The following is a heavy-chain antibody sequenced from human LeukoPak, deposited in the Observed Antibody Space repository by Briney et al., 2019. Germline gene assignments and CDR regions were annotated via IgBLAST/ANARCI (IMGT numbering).Heavy chain of an antibody. CDR2: ISGSGGRT. D-gene: IGHD2-15*01. CDR3: AKARMVVAAPLYFYF. CDR1: GFTFSSYA. V-gene: IGHV3-23*01. J-gene: IGHJ4*02. Sequence: GGSLRLSCAPSGFTFSSYAMRWVRPPPGKGREWVSAISGSGGRTYYADSVKGRFTISRDNSKNTLYLQMNSLRAEDTAVYYCAKARMVVAAPLYFYFWGQGTLVTVSS.